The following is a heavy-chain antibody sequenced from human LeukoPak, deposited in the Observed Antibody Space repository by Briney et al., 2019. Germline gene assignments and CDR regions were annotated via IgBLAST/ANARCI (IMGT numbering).Heavy chain of an antibody. Sequence: PSETLSLTCAVYGGSFSGYYWSWIRQPPGKGLEWIGEINHTGTTNYNPSLKSRVTISVDTSKNQFSLKLSSVTAADTALYYCARSRRHLSAFQYWGQGTLVTVSS. V-gene: IGHV4-34*01. D-gene: IGHD6-25*01. CDR1: GGSFSGYY. J-gene: IGHJ1*01. CDR3: ARSRRHLSAFQY. CDR2: INHTGTT.